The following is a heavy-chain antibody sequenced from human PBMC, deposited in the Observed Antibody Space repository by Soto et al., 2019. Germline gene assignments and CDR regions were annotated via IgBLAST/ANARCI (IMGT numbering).Heavy chain of an antibody. CDR3: ARELVVVPQLEFFDY. D-gene: IGHD2-15*01. CDR2: IYYSGST. Sequence: SETLSLTCTVSGGSISSGDYYWSWIRQPPGKGLEWIGYIYYSGSTYYNPSLKSRVTISVDTSKNQFSLKLSSVTAADTAVYYCARELVVVPQLEFFDYWGQGTLVTVSS. J-gene: IGHJ4*02. CDR1: GGSISSGDYY. V-gene: IGHV4-30-4*01.